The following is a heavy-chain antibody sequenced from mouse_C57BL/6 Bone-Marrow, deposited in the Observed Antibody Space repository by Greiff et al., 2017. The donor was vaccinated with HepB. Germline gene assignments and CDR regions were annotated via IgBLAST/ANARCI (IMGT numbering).Heavy chain of an antibody. J-gene: IGHJ4*01. Sequence: EVQLQQSGAELVRPGASVKLSCTASGFNIKDDYMHWVKQRPEQGLEWIGWIDPENGDTEYASKFQGKATITADTSSNTAYLQLSSLTSEDTAVYYCTTVYDYDDAMDYWGQGTSVTVSS. D-gene: IGHD2-4*01. V-gene: IGHV14-4*01. CDR1: GFNIKDDY. CDR2: IDPENGDT. CDR3: TTVYDYDDAMDY.